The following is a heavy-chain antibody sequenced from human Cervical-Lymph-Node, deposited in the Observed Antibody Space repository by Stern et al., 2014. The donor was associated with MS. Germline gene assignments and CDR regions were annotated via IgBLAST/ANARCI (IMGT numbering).Heavy chain of an antibody. Sequence: DQLVESGGGVVQPGRSLRLSCAASGFTFSSYGMHWVRQAPGKALEWVAVISYDGSNKYYADSVKGRFTISRDNSKNTLYLQMNSLRAEDTAVYYCAKGTSGSYYFYFDYWGQGTLVTVSS. D-gene: IGHD1-26*01. CDR2: ISYDGSNK. CDR3: AKGTSGSYYFYFDY. V-gene: IGHV3-30*18. J-gene: IGHJ4*02. CDR1: GFTFSSYG.